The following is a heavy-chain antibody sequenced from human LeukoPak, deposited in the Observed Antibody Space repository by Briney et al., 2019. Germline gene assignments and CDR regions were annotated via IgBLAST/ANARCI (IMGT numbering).Heavy chain of an antibody. D-gene: IGHD4-11*01. J-gene: IGHJ4*02. CDR2: IWNDGSNK. V-gene: IGHV3-33*06. CDR3: AKDAQRGFDYSNSLDY. Sequence: GGSLRLSCAGSEFTFTSHWVYWVRQAPGRGLEWVAVIWNDGSNKYYADPVKGRFTISRDNSKNTLYLQMNSLRAEDTAVYYCAKDAQRGFDYSNSLDYWGQGTLVTVSS. CDR1: EFTFTSHW.